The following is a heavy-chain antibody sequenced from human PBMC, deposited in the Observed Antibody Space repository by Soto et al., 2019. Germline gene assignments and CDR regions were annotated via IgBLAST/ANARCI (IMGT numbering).Heavy chain of an antibody. D-gene: IGHD3-9*01. Sequence: EVQLVESGGGLVKPGGSLRLSCAASGFTFSSYSMNWVRQAPGKGLEWVSSISSSSSYIYYADSVKGRFTISRDNAKKSMYMKMNSLRAEETAVYYCARDSNPFHHQDDRYYYYGMDVWGQGTTVTVSS. J-gene: IGHJ6*02. CDR3: ARDSNPFHHQDDRYYYYGMDV. CDR2: ISSSSSYI. CDR1: GFTFSSYS. V-gene: IGHV3-21*01.